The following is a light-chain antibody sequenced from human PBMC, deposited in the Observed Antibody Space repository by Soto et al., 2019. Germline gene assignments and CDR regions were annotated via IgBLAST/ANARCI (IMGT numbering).Light chain of an antibody. CDR1: QSVSSS. Sequence: EIVLTQSPATLSLSPEERATLSCRASQSVSSSLAWYQQKPGQAPRLLIYDASNRATGIPARFSGSGSGTDFTLTISSLEPEDFAVYYCQQRSNWPPITFGQGTRLEIK. J-gene: IGKJ5*01. CDR2: DAS. CDR3: QQRSNWPPIT. V-gene: IGKV3-11*01.